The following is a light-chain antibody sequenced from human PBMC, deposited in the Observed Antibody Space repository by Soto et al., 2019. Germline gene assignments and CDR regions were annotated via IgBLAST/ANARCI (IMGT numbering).Light chain of an antibody. J-gene: IGKJ2*01. CDR1: QGISSY. CDR2: DAS. Sequence: EIVLTQSPVTLSLSPGERATLSCRASQGISSYLAWYQQKPGQAPRLLIYDASKRATGIPARFSGSGSGTDFTLTTSSLEPEDFAIYYCQQRTNWPRTYTFGQGTKLEIK. CDR3: QQRTNWPRTYT. V-gene: IGKV3-11*01.